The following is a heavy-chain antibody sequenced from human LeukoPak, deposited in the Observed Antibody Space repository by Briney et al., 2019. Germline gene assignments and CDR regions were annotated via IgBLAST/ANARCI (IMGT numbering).Heavy chain of an antibody. Sequence: SETLSLTCTVSGGSISSSTYYWGWIRQPPGKGLEWIGSIYYSGSTYYNPSLKSRVTISVDTSKNQFSLKLSSVTAADTAVYYCARRGTTVVVDYWGQGTLVIVSS. D-gene: IGHD1-7*01. V-gene: IGHV4-39*01. CDR1: GGSISSSTYY. CDR3: ARRGTTVVVDY. J-gene: IGHJ4*02. CDR2: IYYSGST.